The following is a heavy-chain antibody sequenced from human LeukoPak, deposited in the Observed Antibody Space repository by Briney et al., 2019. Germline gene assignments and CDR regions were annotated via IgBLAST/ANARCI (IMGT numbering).Heavy chain of an antibody. Sequence: SETLSLTCAVYGGSFSGYYWSWIRQPPGKGLEWIGEINHSGSTNYNPSLKSRVTISVDTSKNQFSLKLTSVTTADTAVYYCARAEPGYKAWGQGTLVTVSS. CDR2: INHSGST. V-gene: IGHV4-34*01. CDR1: GGSFSGYY. CDR3: ARAEPGYKA. J-gene: IGHJ5*02. D-gene: IGHD5-24*01.